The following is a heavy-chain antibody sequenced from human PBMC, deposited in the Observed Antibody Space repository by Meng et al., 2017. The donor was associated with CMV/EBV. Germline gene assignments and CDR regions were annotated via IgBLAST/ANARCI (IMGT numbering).Heavy chain of an antibody. CDR2: IIPIFGTA. Sequence: QVQLAQSGAEVKKPTSSVTFSCQASGGTFSSYAISWVRQAPGQGLEWMGGIIPIFGTANYAQKFQGRVTITADESTSTAYMELSSLRSEDTAVYYCARGGYSYGFFWFDPWGQGTLVTRLL. J-gene: IGHJ5*02. CDR1: GGTFSSYA. D-gene: IGHD5-18*01. V-gene: IGHV1-69*01. CDR3: ARGGYSYGFFWFDP.